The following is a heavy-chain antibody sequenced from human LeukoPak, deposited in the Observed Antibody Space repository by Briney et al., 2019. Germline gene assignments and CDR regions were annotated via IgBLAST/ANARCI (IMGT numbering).Heavy chain of an antibody. V-gene: IGHV4-38-2*02. CDR1: GYLIKNNYY. D-gene: IGHD3-22*01. CDR2: IYHTGSA. CDR3: ARIRSGLYDSSGYSPGNAFDI. J-gene: IGHJ3*02. Sequence: PSETLSLTCTVSGYLIKNNYYWGWIRQPPGKGLEWIGSIYHTGSAYYNPSLKSRVAISVDKSKNHFSLKLSSVTAADTAVYYCARIRSGLYDSSGYSPGNAFDIWGQGTMVTVSS.